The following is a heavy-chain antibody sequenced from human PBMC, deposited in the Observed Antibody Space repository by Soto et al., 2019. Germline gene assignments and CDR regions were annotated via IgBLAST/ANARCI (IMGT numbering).Heavy chain of an antibody. CDR1: GGSFGIYP. Sequence: QVQLVQSGAEVKKPGSSVKVSCQTSGGSFGIYPISWVRQAPGQGLEWVGRVIPILNVANYTQKLHGRLTLTANKSTTPAYKELTSLTSEDTAVYYCARVSTSGLDYGGQGTLVTVSS. CDR2: VIPILNVA. V-gene: IGHV1-69*04. CDR3: ARVSTSGLDY. J-gene: IGHJ4*02. D-gene: IGHD2-2*01.